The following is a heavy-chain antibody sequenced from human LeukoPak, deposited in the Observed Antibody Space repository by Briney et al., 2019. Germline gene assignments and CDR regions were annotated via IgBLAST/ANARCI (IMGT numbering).Heavy chain of an antibody. Sequence: SETLSLTCSVSDGSIDNSSYYWGWIRQPPGKGLEWIGTIYYSGSIFYNPSLKSRVTVSVDTSKKQFYLRLTSVTAPDTAVYYCARGGVGADNWGQGTLVTVSS. V-gene: IGHV4-39*01. CDR2: IYYSGSI. J-gene: IGHJ4*02. CDR1: DGSIDNSSYY. CDR3: ARGGVGADN. D-gene: IGHD1-26*01.